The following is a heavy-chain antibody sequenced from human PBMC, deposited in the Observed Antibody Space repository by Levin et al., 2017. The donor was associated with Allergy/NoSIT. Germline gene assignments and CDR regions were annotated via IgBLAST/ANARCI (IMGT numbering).Heavy chain of an antibody. J-gene: IGHJ3*01. CDR3: ARDFWYDTVTGPTGDDGSDL. CDR2: ISFDGRNE. V-gene: IGHV3-33*01. CDR1: GFTFSSCA. Sequence: GGSLRLSCAASGFTFSSCAMHWVRQAPGKGLEWVAMISFDGRNEYYGDSVTGRFTISRDNSKNTLFMQMNNLRVEDTGIYYCARDFWYDTVTGPTGDDGSDLWGQGTMVTVSS. D-gene: IGHD3-9*01.